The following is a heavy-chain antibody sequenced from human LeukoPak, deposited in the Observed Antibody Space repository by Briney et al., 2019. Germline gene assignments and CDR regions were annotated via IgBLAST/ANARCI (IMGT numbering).Heavy chain of an antibody. CDR1: GGSISSGGYY. CDR3: ARVSGYYDSNYFDY. D-gene: IGHD3-22*01. V-gene: IGHV4-31*03. Sequence: SETLSLTCTVSGGSISSGGYYWSWIRQHPGKGLEWIGYIYYSGSTYYNPSLKSRVTISVDTSKNQFSLKLSSVTAADTAVYYCARVSGYYDSNYFDYWGQGTLVTVPS. J-gene: IGHJ4*02. CDR2: IYYSGST.